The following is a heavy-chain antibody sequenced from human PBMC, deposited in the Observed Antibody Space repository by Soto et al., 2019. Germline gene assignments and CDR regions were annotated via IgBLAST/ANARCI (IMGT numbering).Heavy chain of an antibody. V-gene: IGHV1-8*01. J-gene: IGHJ6*03. D-gene: IGHD4-4*01. CDR1: GYTFTSYD. Sequence: ASVKVSCKASGYTFTSYDINWVRQATGQGLEWMGWMNPNSGNTGYAQKFQGRVTMTRSTSISTAYMELSSLRSEDTAVYYCARRTTVTTGNYYYYYYMDVWGKGTTVTVSS. CDR3: ARRTTVTTGNYYYYYYMDV. CDR2: MNPNSGNT.